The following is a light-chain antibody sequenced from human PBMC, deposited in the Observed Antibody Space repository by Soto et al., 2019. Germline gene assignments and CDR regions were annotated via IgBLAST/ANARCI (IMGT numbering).Light chain of an antibody. CDR3: SSYTITSTRV. J-gene: IGLJ3*02. V-gene: IGLV2-14*01. CDR1: SSDVGGYNY. Sequence: QSALTQPASVSGSPGQSITISCTGTSSDVGGYNYVSWYQQHPGKVPKLMIYEVTDRPSGVSNRFSGSKSGNTASLTISGLQAEDEADYYCSSYTITSTRVFGGGTKLTVL. CDR2: EVT.